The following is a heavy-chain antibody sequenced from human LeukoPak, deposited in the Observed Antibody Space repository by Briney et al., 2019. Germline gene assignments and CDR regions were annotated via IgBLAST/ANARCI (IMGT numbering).Heavy chain of an antibody. V-gene: IGHV1-2*02. Sequence: GASVKVSCKASGYTFTGYYMHWVRQAPGQGLEWMGWINPNSGGTNYAQKFQGRVNMTRDTSISTAYMELSRPRSDDTAVYYCARDHGTMVRGVIRPYYYYGMDVWGQGTTVTVSS. CDR3: ARDHGTMVRGVIRPYYYYGMDV. J-gene: IGHJ6*02. CDR1: GYTFTGYY. CDR2: INPNSGGT. D-gene: IGHD3-10*01.